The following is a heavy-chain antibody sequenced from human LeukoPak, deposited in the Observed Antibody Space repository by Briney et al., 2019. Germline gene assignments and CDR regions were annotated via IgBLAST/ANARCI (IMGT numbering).Heavy chain of an antibody. CDR2: IYHSGST. V-gene: IGHV4-38-2*02. CDR3: ARSPWIFGVAASWDV. Sequence: SETLSLTCTVSGYSISSGYYWGWIRQPPGKGLEWIGSIYHSGSTYYNPSLKSRVTISVDTSKNQFSLKLSSVTAADTAVYYCARSPWIFGVAASWDVWGKGTTVTVSS. D-gene: IGHD3-3*01. CDR1: GYSISSGYY. J-gene: IGHJ6*04.